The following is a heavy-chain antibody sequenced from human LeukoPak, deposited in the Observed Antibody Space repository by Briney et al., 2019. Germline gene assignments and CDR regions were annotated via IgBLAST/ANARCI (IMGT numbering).Heavy chain of an antibody. Sequence: SETLSLTCTVSGGSISSYYWSWIRQPPGKGLEWIGSIYYSGSTYYNPSLKSRVTISVDTSKNQFSLKLSSVTAADTAVYYCARLGQDYYGSGSYYNWFDPWGQGTLVTVSS. CDR2: IYYSGST. CDR1: GGSISSYY. D-gene: IGHD3-10*01. CDR3: ARLGQDYYGSGSYYNWFDP. J-gene: IGHJ5*02. V-gene: IGHV4-39*07.